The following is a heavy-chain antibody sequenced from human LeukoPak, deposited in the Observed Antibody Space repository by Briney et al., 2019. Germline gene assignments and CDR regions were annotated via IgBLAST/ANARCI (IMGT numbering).Heavy chain of an antibody. D-gene: IGHD6-13*01. Sequence: GASVKVSCKASGYTFSSYGIYWMRQAPGQGLEWLGWISAYNANTNYAQKLQGRVTMTTDTSTSTAYMELRSLRFDDTAVYYCARGYSSNWLQFDPWGQGTLVTVSS. CDR1: GYTFSSYG. V-gene: IGHV1-18*01. CDR2: ISAYNANT. J-gene: IGHJ5*02. CDR3: ARGYSSNWLQFDP.